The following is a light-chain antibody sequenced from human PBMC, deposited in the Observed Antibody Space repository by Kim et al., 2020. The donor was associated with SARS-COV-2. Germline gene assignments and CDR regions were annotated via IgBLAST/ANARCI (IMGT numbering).Light chain of an antibody. CDR3: NSRDSSGNHVV. Sequence: ALGQPVRHKGQGDSLRSDYASWYQQKPGQAPVLVIYGKNNRPSGIPDRFSGSSSGNTASLTITGAQAEDEADYYCNSRDSSGNHVVFGGGTQLTVL. V-gene: IGLV3-19*01. CDR2: GKN. J-gene: IGLJ2*01. CDR1: SLRSDY.